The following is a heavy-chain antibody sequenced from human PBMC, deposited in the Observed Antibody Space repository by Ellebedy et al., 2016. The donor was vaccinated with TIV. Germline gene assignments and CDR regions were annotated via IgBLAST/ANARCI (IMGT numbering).Heavy chain of an antibody. CDR3: GRDTYGLGSHAS. CDR2: INPNSGGT. V-gene: IGHV1-2*02. J-gene: IGHJ4*02. Sequence: AASVKVSCKASGYTFTGYYMHWVRQAPGQGLEWMGWINPNSGGTNYAQKFQGRVTMTRDTSISTAYMELSRLRSDDTAVYYCGRDTYGLGSHASWGQGTLVTVSS. D-gene: IGHD3-10*01. CDR1: GYTFTGYY.